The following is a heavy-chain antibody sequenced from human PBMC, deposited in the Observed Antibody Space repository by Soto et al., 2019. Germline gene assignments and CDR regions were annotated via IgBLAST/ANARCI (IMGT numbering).Heavy chain of an antibody. J-gene: IGHJ4*02. Sequence: QVQLVQSGAEVKKPGSSVKVSCKASGGTISSYAISWVRQAPGQGLEWMGGIIPILATPNYAQKFQGRVTITADESTSAVYMELSSLRSEDTAVYYCARGWRDSNGYYYRYWGQGTLVTVSS. CDR1: GGTISSYA. D-gene: IGHD3-22*01. CDR2: IIPILATP. CDR3: ARGWRDSNGYYYRY. V-gene: IGHV1-69*12.